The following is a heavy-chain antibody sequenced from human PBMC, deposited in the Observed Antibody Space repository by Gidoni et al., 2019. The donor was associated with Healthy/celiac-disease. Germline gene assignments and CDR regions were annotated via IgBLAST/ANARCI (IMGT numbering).Heavy chain of an antibody. CDR3: AKMFDGWYFDY. J-gene: IGHJ4*02. D-gene: IGHD3-10*02. CDR2: ISGSGGST. V-gene: IGHV3-23*01. CDR1: GFSFSSYA. Sequence: EVQLLESGGGLVQPVGSLRFSCDASGFSFSSYAMSWVRQAPGKGLEWVSAISGSGGSTYYAGSVKGRFTISRDNSKNTLYLQMNSLRAEDTAVYYCAKMFDGWYFDYWGQGTLVTVSA.